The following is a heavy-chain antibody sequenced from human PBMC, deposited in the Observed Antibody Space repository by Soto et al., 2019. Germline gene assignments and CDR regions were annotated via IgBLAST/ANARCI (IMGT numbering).Heavy chain of an antibody. CDR1: GFTFSKYW. V-gene: IGHV3-7*03. Sequence: GGSLRLSCAASGFTFSKYWMNWVRQAPGKGLEWVANIKEDGSEIYYVASVRGRFTISRDNAKNSLYLQMNSLRAEDTALYYCAGAGYGVPFDYWGRGTLVTVSS. CDR3: AGAGYGVPFDY. CDR2: IKEDGSEI. D-gene: IGHD4-17*01. J-gene: IGHJ4*02.